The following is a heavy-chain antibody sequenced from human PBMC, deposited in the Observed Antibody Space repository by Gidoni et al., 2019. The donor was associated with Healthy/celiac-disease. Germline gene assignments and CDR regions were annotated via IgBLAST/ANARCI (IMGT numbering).Heavy chain of an antibody. CDR1: GFTFSRYA. CDR2: ISGSGGST. Sequence: EVQLLESGGGLVQPGGSLRLSCAASGFTFSRYAMSWVRQAPGKGLEWVSAISGSGGSTYYADSVKGRFTISRDNSKNTLYLQMNSLRAEDTAVYYCAGYGDNPYCYYGMDVWGQGTTVTVSS. D-gene: IGHD4-17*01. V-gene: IGHV3-23*01. J-gene: IGHJ6*02. CDR3: AGYGDNPYCYYGMDV.